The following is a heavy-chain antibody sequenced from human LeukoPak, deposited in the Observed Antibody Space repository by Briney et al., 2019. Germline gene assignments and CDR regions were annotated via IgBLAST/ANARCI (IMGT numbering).Heavy chain of an antibody. CDR3: ARVLGSYAVDF. D-gene: IGHD3-10*01. Sequence: PGGSLRLSCAASGFTFRNYWMHWVRQAPGKGLEWVSAISGSGNSTYYADSVKGRFTISRDNSKNTLYLQMNSLRAEDTAVYYCARVLGSYAVDFWGQGTLVTVSS. J-gene: IGHJ4*02. CDR2: ISGSGNST. CDR1: GFTFRNYW. V-gene: IGHV3-23*01.